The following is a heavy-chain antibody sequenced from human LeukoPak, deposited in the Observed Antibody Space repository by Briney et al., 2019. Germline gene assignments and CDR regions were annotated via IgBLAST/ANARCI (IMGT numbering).Heavy chain of an antibody. CDR2: ISTRSGYK. V-gene: IGHV3-11*05. CDR3: AREARDYYDSSGYYFDY. D-gene: IGHD3-22*01. Sequence: GGSLRLSCAASGFTVSKAWMSWIRQAPGKGLEWVSYISTRSGYKNYVDSVKGRFTISRDNAKNSVSLQMNSLRAEDTAVYYCAREARDYYDSSGYYFDYWGQGILVTVFS. J-gene: IGHJ4*02. CDR1: GFTVSKAW.